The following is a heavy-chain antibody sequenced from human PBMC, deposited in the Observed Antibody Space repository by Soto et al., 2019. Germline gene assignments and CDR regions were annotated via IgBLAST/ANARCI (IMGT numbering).Heavy chain of an antibody. D-gene: IGHD3-22*01. V-gene: IGHV4-59*01. Sequence: SETLSLTCTVSGGSISSYYWSWIRQPPGKGLEWIGYIYYSGSTNYNPSLKSRVTISVDTSKNQFSLKLSSVTAADTAVYYCARSYYYDSSGHLGDFDYWGQGALVTVSS. CDR1: GGSISSYY. CDR3: ARSYYYDSSGHLGDFDY. CDR2: IYYSGST. J-gene: IGHJ4*02.